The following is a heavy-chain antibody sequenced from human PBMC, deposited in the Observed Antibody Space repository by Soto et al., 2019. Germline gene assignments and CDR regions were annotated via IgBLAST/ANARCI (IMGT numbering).Heavy chain of an antibody. D-gene: IGHD4-4*01. Sequence: AGSLRLSCAASGFTFSSYAFHWVRQAPVKVLEWVAVISFDGNKKYYADSARVRCTISRDNGKNTLILQVNSLRPEDAALYFCAREDDYNDRYFFYGLDVWGQGTAVTV. CDR2: ISFDGNKK. V-gene: IGHV3-30-3*01. J-gene: IGHJ6*02. CDR1: GFTFSSYA. CDR3: AREDDYNDRYFFYGLDV.